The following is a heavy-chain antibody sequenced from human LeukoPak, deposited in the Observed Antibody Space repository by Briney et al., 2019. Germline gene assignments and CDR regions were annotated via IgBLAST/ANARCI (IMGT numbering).Heavy chain of an antibody. CDR1: GFTFSSHW. CDR2: INGDGGST. CDR3: ASPETGGFFDY. V-gene: IGHV3-74*01. D-gene: IGHD7-27*01. J-gene: IGHJ4*02. Sequence: GGSLRLSCVASGFTFSSHWVHWVRQVPGKGLVWVSRINGDGGSTNYADSVKGRFTISRDNAKNTLYLQMNSLTNEDTAVYYCASPETGGFFDYWGQGTLVTVAP.